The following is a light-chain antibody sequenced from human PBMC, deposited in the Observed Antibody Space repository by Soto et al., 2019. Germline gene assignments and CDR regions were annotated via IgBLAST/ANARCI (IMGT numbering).Light chain of an antibody. CDR1: QSVSSN. CDR2: DAS. CDR3: QQYNNWPPWT. V-gene: IGKV3-15*01. J-gene: IGKJ1*01. Sequence: EIVMTQSPATLSVSPGERATLSCRASQSVSSNLAWYQHEPGQAPRLLIFDASTRATGIPARFSGTGSGTEFTLTISSLQSEDFAVYYCQQYNNWPPWTFGQGTKVDIK.